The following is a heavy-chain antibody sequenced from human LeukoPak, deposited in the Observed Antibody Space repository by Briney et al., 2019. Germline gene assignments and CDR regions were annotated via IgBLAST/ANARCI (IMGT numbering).Heavy chain of an antibody. CDR1: GFTFSSYG. D-gene: IGHD3-22*01. J-gene: IGHJ4*02. CDR2: IRYDGSNK. V-gene: IGHV3-30*02. Sequence: GGSLRLSCAASGFTFSSYGMHWVRQAPGKGLEWVAFIRYDGSNKYYADSVKGRFTISRDNSKNTLYLQMNSLRAEDTAVYYCAKDPTTYYYDRGPFDYWGQGTLVTVSS. CDR3: AKDPTTYYYDRGPFDY.